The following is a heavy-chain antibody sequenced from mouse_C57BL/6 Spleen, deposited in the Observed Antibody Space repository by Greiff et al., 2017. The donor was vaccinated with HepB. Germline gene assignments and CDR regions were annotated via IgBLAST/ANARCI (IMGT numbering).Heavy chain of an antibody. CDR1: GYAFSSSW. CDR3: SRGVTGRYYVDY. Sequence: VQLQQSGPELVKPGASVKISCKASGYAFSSSWMNWVKQRPGKGLEWIGRIYPGDGDTNYNGKVKGKATLTADKSSSTAYVQLSSLTSEDSAVYFCSRGVTGRYYVDYWGQGTTLTVSS. D-gene: IGHD4-1*01. CDR2: IYPGDGDT. J-gene: IGHJ2*01. V-gene: IGHV1-82*01.